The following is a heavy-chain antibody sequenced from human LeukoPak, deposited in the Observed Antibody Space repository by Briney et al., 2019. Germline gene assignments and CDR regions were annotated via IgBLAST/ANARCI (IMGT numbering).Heavy chain of an antibody. CDR3: VGRTFLRLANYYSYFFVY. Sequence: SETLSLTCTVSGGSISSDYWSWIRQPPGTGLEWIGYISYSGSTNYNPSLKSRVTISIDTSKNQFSLKLRSVTAEDTAVYYCVGRTFLRLANYYSYFFVYWAQGIMVTVSS. V-gene: IGHV4-59*01. J-gene: IGHJ4*02. CDR2: ISYSGST. D-gene: IGHD4/OR15-4a*01. CDR1: GGSISSDY.